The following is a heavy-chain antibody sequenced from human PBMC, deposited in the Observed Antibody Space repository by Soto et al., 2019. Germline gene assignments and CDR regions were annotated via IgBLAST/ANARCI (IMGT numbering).Heavy chain of an antibody. CDR2: IHYSGST. CDR1: GDSISSYY. J-gene: IGHJ4*02. Sequence: SETLSLTCTVSGDSISSYYFNWIRQPPGRGLEWIGYIHYSGSTNYNPSLKSRVTMSVDTSKNRFSLKLNSVTAADTAVYYCAREIGVHQALWGQGTLVTVSS. D-gene: IGHD3-22*01. CDR3: AREIGVHQAL. V-gene: IGHV4-59*01.